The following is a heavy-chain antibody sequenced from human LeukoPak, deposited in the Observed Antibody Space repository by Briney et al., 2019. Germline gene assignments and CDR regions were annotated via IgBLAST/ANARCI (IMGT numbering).Heavy chain of an antibody. Sequence: GASVKVSCKASGGAFSSYAISWVRQAPGQGLGWMGGIIPIFGTANYAQKFQGRVTITADESTSTAYMELSSLRSEDTAVYYCAGGYSYGSSLITMVRGVIYYGMDVWGQGTTVTVSS. CDR1: GGAFSSYA. J-gene: IGHJ6*02. D-gene: IGHD3-10*01. CDR3: AGGYSYGSSLITMVRGVIYYGMDV. CDR2: IIPIFGTA. V-gene: IGHV1-69*13.